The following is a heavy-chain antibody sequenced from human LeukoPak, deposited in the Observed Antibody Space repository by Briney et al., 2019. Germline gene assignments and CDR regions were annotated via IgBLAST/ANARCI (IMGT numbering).Heavy chain of an antibody. J-gene: IGHJ3*02. CDR3: ANLYDFWSGYYDDAFDI. D-gene: IGHD3-3*01. Sequence: GGSLRLSCAASGFTFSSYGMHWVRQAPGKGLEWVAVISYDGSNKYYADSVKGRFTISRDNSKNTLYLQMNSLRAEDTAVYYCANLYDFWSGYYDDAFDIWGQGTMVTVSS. V-gene: IGHV3-30*18. CDR2: ISYDGSNK. CDR1: GFTFSSYG.